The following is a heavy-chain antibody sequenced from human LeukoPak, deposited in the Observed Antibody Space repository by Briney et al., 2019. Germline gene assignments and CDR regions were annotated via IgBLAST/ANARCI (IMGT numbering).Heavy chain of an antibody. CDR1: GFTFSSYS. CDR2: ISSSSSYI. J-gene: IGHJ1*01. CDR3: ARTGIAAAGTYFQH. D-gene: IGHD6-13*01. Sequence: PGGSLRLSCAASGFTFSSYSMNWVRQAPGKGLEWVSSISSSSSYIYYADSVKGRFTISRDNAKNSLYLQMNSLRAEDTAVYYCARTGIAAAGTYFQHWGQGTLVTVSS. V-gene: IGHV3-21*01.